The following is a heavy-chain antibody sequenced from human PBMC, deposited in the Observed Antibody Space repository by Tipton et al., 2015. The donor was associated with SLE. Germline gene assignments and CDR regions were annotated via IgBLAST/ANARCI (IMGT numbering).Heavy chain of an antibody. CDR2: ICTSGST. Sequence: TLSLTCTVSGGSISSGSYYWSWIRQPAGKGLEWIGHICTSGSTNYNPSLKSRVTISVDTSQNQFSLRLTSVTAADTAVYYCGRHKTATRAFDFWGQGTLVTVSS. CDR1: GGSISSGSYY. V-gene: IGHV4-61*09. J-gene: IGHJ3*01. D-gene: IGHD1-1*01. CDR3: GRHKTATRAFDF.